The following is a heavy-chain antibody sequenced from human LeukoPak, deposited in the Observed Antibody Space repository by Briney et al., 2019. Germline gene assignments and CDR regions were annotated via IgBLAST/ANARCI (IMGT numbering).Heavy chain of an antibody. V-gene: IGHV4-38-2*01. CDR2: FYHSGST. CDR3: ARGPVGSGWVINWFDP. J-gene: IGHJ5*02. Sequence: SETLSLTCAVSGYSISSGYYWGWIRQPPGKGLEWIGNFYHSGSTYYNPSLKSRVAISVDTSKNQFSLKLSSVTAADTAVYYCARGPVGSGWVINWFDPWGQGTQVTVSS. CDR1: GYSISSGYY. D-gene: IGHD6-19*01.